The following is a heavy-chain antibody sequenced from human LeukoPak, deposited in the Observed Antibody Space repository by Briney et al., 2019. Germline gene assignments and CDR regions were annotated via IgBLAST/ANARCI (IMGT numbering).Heavy chain of an antibody. V-gene: IGHV3-23*01. Sequence: GGSLRLSCVASGFTFSNYAMSWVRQAPGKRLEWVSAVTGRGGSTYYADSVRGRFTISRDNSRNTLFLQMNSLRAEDTAIYYCAKWGDFDILTGYYVSDFWGQGTLVTVSS. CDR2: VTGRGGST. CDR1: GFTFSNYA. D-gene: IGHD3-9*01. J-gene: IGHJ4*02. CDR3: AKWGDFDILTGYYVSDF.